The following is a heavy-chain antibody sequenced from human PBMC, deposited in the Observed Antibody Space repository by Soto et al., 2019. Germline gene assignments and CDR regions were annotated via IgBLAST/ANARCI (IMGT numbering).Heavy chain of an antibody. CDR2: IYYSGST. CDR1: GGSISSYY. V-gene: IGHV4-59*01. D-gene: IGHD3-3*01. Sequence: QVQLQESGPGLVKPSETLSLTCTVSGGSISSYYWSWIRQPPGKGLEWIGYIYYSGSTNYNPSLKSRVTISVDTSKNQFSLKLSSVTAADTAVYCCARVGITIFGVLITRDGMDVWGQGTTVTVSS. CDR3: ARVGITIFGVLITRDGMDV. J-gene: IGHJ6*02.